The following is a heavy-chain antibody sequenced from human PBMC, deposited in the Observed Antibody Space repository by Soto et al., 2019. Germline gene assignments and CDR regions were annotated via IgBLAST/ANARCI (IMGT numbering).Heavy chain of an antibody. CDR3: AREYEQLETYYYYGMDV. D-gene: IGHD6-13*01. V-gene: IGHV3-30-3*01. J-gene: IGHJ6*02. CDR1: GFTFSSYA. CDR2: ISYDGSNK. Sequence: PGGSLSLSCAASGFTFSSYAMHWVRQAPGKGLEWVAVISYDGSNKYYADSVKGRFTISRDNSKNTLYLQMNSLRAEDTAVYYCAREYEQLETYYYYGMDVWGQGTTVTVSS.